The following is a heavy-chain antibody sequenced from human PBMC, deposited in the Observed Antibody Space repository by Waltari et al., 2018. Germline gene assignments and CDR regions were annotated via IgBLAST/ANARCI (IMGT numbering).Heavy chain of an antibody. CDR1: GGSSSGYT. V-gene: IGHV4-34*01. D-gene: IGHD2-2*01. CDR3: ARSADPGTYCSSSSCAMLYYYYYMEV. J-gene: IGHJ6*03. CDR2: INPSGST. Sequence: QVQLQQWGAGLLKPSETLSLSCAVYGGSSSGYTWSWIRQSPGKGLEWIGEINPSGSTRYSPSLRGRVTISEDTSKNEVSLMMTSMTAADTAVYYCARSADPGTYCSSSSCAMLYYYYYMEVWGKGTTVTISS.